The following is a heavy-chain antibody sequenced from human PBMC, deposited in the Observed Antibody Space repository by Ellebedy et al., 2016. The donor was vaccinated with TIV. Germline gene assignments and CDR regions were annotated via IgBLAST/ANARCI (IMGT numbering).Heavy chain of an antibody. D-gene: IGHD6-19*01. CDR1: GFTFSSYA. CDR2: FGLSADTA. J-gene: IGHJ4*02. CDR3: AKGRGGGSDSSAPRYYFDY. V-gene: IGHV3-23*01. Sequence: GESLKISCAASGFTFSSYAMSWVRQAPGKGLEWVSGFGLSADTAYYADSVKGRFTVSRDNSANTLYLQMNSLRVEDTAIYYCAKGRGGGSDSSAPRYYFDYWGLGTLVTVSS.